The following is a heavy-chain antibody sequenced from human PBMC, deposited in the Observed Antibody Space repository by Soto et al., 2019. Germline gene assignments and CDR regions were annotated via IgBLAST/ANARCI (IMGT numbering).Heavy chain of an antibody. Sequence: PSDTLSLTCTVSGGSISINIYYWGWILHPPGKGLEWIGNIHYSGSTYYDSSLQSRVTISIDTSKNQFSLKLSSVTATDTAVYYCASQHYDDSSGYYVVYWGQGTLVTVSS. D-gene: IGHD3-22*01. CDR1: GGSISINIYY. V-gene: IGHV4-39*01. CDR3: ASQHYDDSSGYYVVY. CDR2: IHYSGST. J-gene: IGHJ4*02.